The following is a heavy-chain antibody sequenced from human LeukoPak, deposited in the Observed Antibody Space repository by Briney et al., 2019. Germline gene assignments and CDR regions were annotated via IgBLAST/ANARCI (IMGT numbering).Heavy chain of an antibody. V-gene: IGHV3-66*02. J-gene: IGHJ4*02. D-gene: IGHD3-3*01. CDR2: IYSGGST. CDR3: ARAPRLEWLLYFDY. CDR1: GFTVSSNY. Sequence: PGGSLRLSCAAFGFTVSSNYMSWVRQAPGKGLEWVSVIYSGGSTYYADSVKGRFTISRDNSKNTLYLQMNSLRAEDTAVYYCARAPRLEWLLYFDYWGQGTLVTVSS.